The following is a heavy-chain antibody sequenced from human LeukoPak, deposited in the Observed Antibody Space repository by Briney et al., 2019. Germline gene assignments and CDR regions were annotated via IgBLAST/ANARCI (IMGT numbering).Heavy chain of an antibody. CDR3: ARPVYCSSTSCYGFDY. V-gene: IGHV1-2*06. Sequence: ASVKVSCKASGYTFTGYYIHWVRQAPGQGLEWMGRINPNSGGTNYAQKFQGRVTMTRDTSISTAYMELSRPRSDDTAVYYCARPVYCSSTSCYGFDYWGQGTLVTVSS. CDR2: INPNSGGT. CDR1: GYTFTGYY. J-gene: IGHJ4*02. D-gene: IGHD2-2*01.